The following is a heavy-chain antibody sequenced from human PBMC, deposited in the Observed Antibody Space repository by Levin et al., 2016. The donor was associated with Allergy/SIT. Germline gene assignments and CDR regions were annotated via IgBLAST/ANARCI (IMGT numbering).Heavy chain of an antibody. Sequence: SRVTISVDTSKNQFSLKLSSVTAADTAVYYCARTNTDERGGGYFDYWGQGTLVTVSS. V-gene: IGHV4-34*01. CDR3: ARTNTDERGGGYFDY. J-gene: IGHJ4*02. D-gene: IGHD3-16*01.